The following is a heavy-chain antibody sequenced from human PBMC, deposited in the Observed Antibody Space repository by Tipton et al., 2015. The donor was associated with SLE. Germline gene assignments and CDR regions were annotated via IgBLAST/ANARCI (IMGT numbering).Heavy chain of an antibody. Sequence: QLVQSGAEVKKPGESLKISCKGSGYNFTNYWIAWVRQMPGKGLEWMGIIFPGASDIRYSPSFQGQVTFSADRSINTAYLEWNTLQASDTAMYYCARAPWSAYLHAFDIWGQGTMVTVSS. D-gene: IGHD3-3*01. CDR3: ARAPWSAYLHAFDI. J-gene: IGHJ3*02. CDR1: GYNFTNYW. V-gene: IGHV5-51*03. CDR2: IFPGASDI.